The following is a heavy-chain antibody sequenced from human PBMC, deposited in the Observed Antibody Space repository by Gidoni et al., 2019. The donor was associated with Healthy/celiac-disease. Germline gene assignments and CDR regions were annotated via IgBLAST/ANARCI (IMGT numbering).Heavy chain of an antibody. CDR1: GFTFSNAW. J-gene: IGHJ6*02. CDR2: IKSKTDGGTT. D-gene: IGHD5-18*01. CDR3: TARSSYGYSHYYYGMDV. V-gene: IGHV3-15*07. Sequence: EVQLVESGGGLVKPGGSLRLSCAASGFTFSNAWMNWVRQAPGKGLEWVGRIKSKTDGGTTDYAAPVKGRFTISRDDSKNTLYLQMNSLKTEDTAVYYCTARSSYGYSHYYYGMDVWGQGTTVTVSS.